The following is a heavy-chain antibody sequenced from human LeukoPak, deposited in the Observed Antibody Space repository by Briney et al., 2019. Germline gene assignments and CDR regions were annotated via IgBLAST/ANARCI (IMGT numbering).Heavy chain of an antibody. CDR3: ARRTKRITMVRGVFDY. CDR1: GGSFSGYY. D-gene: IGHD3-10*01. Sequence: SETLSLTCAVYGGSFSGYYWSWIRQPPGKGLELIGEINHSGSTNYNPSLKSRVTISVDTSKNQFSLKLSSVTAADTAVYYCARRTKRITMVRGVFDYWGQGTLVTVSS. CDR2: INHSGST. J-gene: IGHJ4*02. V-gene: IGHV4-34*01.